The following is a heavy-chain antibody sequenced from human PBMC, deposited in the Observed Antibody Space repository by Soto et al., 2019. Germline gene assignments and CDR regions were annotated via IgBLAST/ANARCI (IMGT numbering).Heavy chain of an antibody. CDR3: ARASVVRQLVPYYFDY. Sequence: LRLSCAASGFTFSSYAMHWVRQAPGKGLEWVAVISYDGSNKYYADSVKGRFTISRDNSKNTLYLQLNSLRAEDTAVYYCARASVVRQLVPYYFDYWGQGTLVTVSS. CDR2: ISYDGSNK. V-gene: IGHV3-30-3*01. CDR1: GFTFSSYA. J-gene: IGHJ4*02. D-gene: IGHD6-13*01.